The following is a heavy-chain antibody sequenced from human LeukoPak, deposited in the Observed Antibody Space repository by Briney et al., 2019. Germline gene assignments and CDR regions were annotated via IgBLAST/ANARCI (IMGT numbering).Heavy chain of an antibody. CDR2: ISYDGSNK. CDR1: GFTFSSYG. Sequence: GRSLRLSCAASGFTFSSYGMHWVRQAPGKGLEWVAVISYDGSNKYYADSVKGRFTISRDNSKNTLYLQMNSLRSDDTAVYYCARDSSAAAPYYMDVWGKGTTVTVSS. J-gene: IGHJ6*03. CDR3: ARDSSAAAPYYMDV. V-gene: IGHV3-30*03. D-gene: IGHD6-13*01.